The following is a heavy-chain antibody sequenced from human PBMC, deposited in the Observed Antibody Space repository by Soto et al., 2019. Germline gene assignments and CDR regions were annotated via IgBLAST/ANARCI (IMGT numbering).Heavy chain of an antibody. CDR3: GKGRSGQIVIFY. J-gene: IGHJ4*02. CDR2: IGPESGAT. Sequence: ASVKVSCKTSGYTFTGHYIHWVRQAPQQGPEWMGEIGPESGATRYAQKFRGRVTMTMDTSITTVYMELKNLSPDDTAVYYCGKGRSGQIVIFYWGQGTPVTVSS. V-gene: IGHV1-2*02. CDR1: GYTFTGHY. D-gene: IGHD3-3*02.